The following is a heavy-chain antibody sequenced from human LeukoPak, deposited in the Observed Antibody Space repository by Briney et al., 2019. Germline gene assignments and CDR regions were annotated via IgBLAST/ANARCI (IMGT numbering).Heavy chain of an antibody. V-gene: IGHV3-74*01. CDR2: INSDGSST. CDR3: AKDRGDGYNYYYFDY. Sequence: PGGSLRLSCAASGFTFSSYWMHWVRQAPGKGLVWVSRINSDGSSTSYADSVKGRFTISRDNAKNTLYLQMNSLRAEDTAVYYCAKDRGDGYNYYYFDYWGQGTLVTVSS. J-gene: IGHJ4*02. CDR1: GFTFSSYW. D-gene: IGHD5-24*01.